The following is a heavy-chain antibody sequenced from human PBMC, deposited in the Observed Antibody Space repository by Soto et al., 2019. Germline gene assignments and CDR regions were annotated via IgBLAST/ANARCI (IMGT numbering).Heavy chain of an antibody. Sequence: SETLSLTCTVSGGSISSYYWSWIRQPPGKGLEWIGYIYYSGSTNYNPSLKSRVTISVDTSKNQFSLKLSSVTAADTAVYYCASYGGYCSSTSFYFAEYFQHWGQGTLVTVSS. CDR3: ASYGGYCSSTSFYFAEYFQH. CDR2: IYYSGST. CDR1: GGSISSYY. V-gene: IGHV4-59*08. D-gene: IGHD2-2*01. J-gene: IGHJ1*01.